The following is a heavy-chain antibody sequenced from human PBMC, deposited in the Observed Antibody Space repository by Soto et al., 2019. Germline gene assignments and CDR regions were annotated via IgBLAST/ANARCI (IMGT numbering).Heavy chain of an antibody. CDR2: ISGDGKTT. Sequence: EVQVVESGGGWLQPGGSLTLSWVASGFTFNAHAMTWVRQGPGMGLEWTSTISGDGKTTHYADSVKGRFTVSRDNSKHTLSLQMNSLRAEDTATYYCVKDWTGNKCPCLDVWGQGTTVTVPS. V-gene: IGHV3-23*04. D-gene: IGHD2-8*02. J-gene: IGHJ6*02. CDR3: VKDWTGNKCPCLDV. CDR1: GFTFNAHA.